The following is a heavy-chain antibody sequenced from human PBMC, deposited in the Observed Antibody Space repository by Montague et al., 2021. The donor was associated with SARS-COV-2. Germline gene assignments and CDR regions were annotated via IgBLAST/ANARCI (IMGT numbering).Heavy chain of an antibody. D-gene: IGHD6-13*01. CDR2: IYYSGST. V-gene: IGHV4-59*12. Sequence: SETLSLTCTVSGGSISSYYWSWIRQPPGKGLEWIGYIYYSGSTNYNPSLKSRVTISVDTSKNQFSLKLSSVTAADTAVYYCARVGRQQLVRLSGMDVWGQGTPVTVSS. J-gene: IGHJ6*02. CDR1: GGSISSYY. CDR3: ARVGRQQLVRLSGMDV.